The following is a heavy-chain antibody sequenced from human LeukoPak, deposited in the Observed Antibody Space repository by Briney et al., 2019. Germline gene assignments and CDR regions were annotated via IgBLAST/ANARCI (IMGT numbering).Heavy chain of an antibody. CDR1: GFTFSSYA. V-gene: IGHV3-30*02. CDR3: AKRGVEMATIYYMDV. J-gene: IGHJ6*03. CDR2: IRYDGSNK. D-gene: IGHD5-24*01. Sequence: PGRSLRLSCAASGFTFSSYAMHWVRQAPGKGLEWVAFIRYDGSNKYYADSVKDRFTISRDNSKNTLYLQMNSLRDEDTAVYYCAKRGVEMATIYYMDVWGKGTAVT.